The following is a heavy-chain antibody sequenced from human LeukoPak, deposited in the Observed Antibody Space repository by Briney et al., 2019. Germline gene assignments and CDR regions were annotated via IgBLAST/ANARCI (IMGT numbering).Heavy chain of an antibody. CDR2: INHSGST. CDR3: ERIDIVVVPAASARSGWFDP. J-gene: IGHJ5*02. Sequence: PSETLSLTCAVYGGSFSGYYWSWIRQPPGKGLEWIGEINHSGSTNYNPSLKSRVTISVDTSKNQFSLKLSSVTAADTAVYYCERIDIVVVPAASARSGWFDPWGQGALVTVSS. V-gene: IGHV4-34*01. CDR1: GGSFSGYY. D-gene: IGHD2-2*01.